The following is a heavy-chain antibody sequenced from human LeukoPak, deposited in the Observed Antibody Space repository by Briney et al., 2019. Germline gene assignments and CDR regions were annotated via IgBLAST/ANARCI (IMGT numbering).Heavy chain of an antibody. V-gene: IGHV4-34*01. CDR2: INHSGST. CDR3: ARGESRIETPSY. J-gene: IGHJ4*02. CDR1: GGSFSGYY. D-gene: IGHD3-16*02. Sequence: SETLSLTCAVYGGSFSGYYWSWIRQPPGKGLEWIGEINHSGSTNYNPSLKSRVTISVDTSKNQFSLKLSSVTAADTAVYYCARGESRIETPSYWGQGTLVTASS.